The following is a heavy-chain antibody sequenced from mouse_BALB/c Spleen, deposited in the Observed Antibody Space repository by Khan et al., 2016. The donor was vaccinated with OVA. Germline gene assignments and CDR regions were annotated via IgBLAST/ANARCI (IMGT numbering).Heavy chain of an antibody. Sequence: EVQLQESGPGLVKPSHSLSPTCTVTGYSITSDYAWNWIRQFPGNKLEWMGYISFSGSASYNPSLTSRISITRDTSKNQLFLQLNSVTTEDTATYYCATLYYYGSSWFTYWGQGTLVTVSA. D-gene: IGHD1-1*01. CDR2: ISFSGSA. J-gene: IGHJ3*01. CDR1: GYSITSDYA. V-gene: IGHV3-2*02. CDR3: ATLYYYGSSWFTY.